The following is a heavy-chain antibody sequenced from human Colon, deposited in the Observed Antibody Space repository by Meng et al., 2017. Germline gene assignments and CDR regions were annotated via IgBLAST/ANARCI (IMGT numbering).Heavy chain of an antibody. CDR3: ARDRKHYGERGWFDP. Sequence: VQRQASGPGLVQPSQSLALTFTVSGGSMSSGDYYWSWIRQPPGKGLEWIGYIYYSGSTYSNASLKSRVTISIDRSKNQFSLKLSSVTAADTAVYYCARDRKHYGERGWFDPWGQGTLVTVSS. V-gene: IGHV4-30-4*01. J-gene: IGHJ5*02. CDR2: IYYSGST. CDR1: GGSMSSGDYY. D-gene: IGHD4-17*01.